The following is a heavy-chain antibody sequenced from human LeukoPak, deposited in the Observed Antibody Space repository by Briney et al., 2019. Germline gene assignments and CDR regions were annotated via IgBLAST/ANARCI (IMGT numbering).Heavy chain of an antibody. Sequence: GGSLRLSCAASGFTFSSYAMSWVRQAPGKGLEWVSSISGRGDITYYADSVKGRFTISRDNSKNTLYLQMNSLRAEDTAVYYCGAGDSSGWYYFYYWGQGALVTVSS. J-gene: IGHJ4*02. CDR1: GFTFSSYA. V-gene: IGHV3-23*01. D-gene: IGHD6-19*01. CDR3: GAGDSSGWYYFYY. CDR2: ISGRGDIT.